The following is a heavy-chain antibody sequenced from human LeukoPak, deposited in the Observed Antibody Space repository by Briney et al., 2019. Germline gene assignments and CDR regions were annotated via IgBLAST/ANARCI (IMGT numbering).Heavy chain of an antibody. CDR1: GFTFTSSA. CDR2: IVVGSGNT. CDR3: AASGVTMIPPDY. Sequence: ASVKVSCKASGFTFTSSAVQWVRQARGQRLEWIGWIVVGSGNTNYAQKFQERVTITRGMSTSTAYMELSSLRSEDTAVYYCAASGVTMIPPDYWGQGTLVTVSS. J-gene: IGHJ4*02. V-gene: IGHV1-58*01. D-gene: IGHD3-22*01.